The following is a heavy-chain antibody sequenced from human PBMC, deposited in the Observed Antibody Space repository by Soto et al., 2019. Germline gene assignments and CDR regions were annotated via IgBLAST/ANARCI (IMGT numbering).Heavy chain of an antibody. V-gene: IGHV3-7*01. CDR2: INEDGSQK. D-gene: IGHD5-18*01. CDR1: EFSFRSYW. J-gene: IGHJ4*02. CDR3: ARVGRYGWDFDH. Sequence: GGSLRLSCAASEFSFRSYWMTWFRQFPGKGLEWVALINEDGSQKYYVGSVKGRFIISRDNAKDSVYMQMDSLRAGDTAVYFCARVGRYGWDFDHWGQGT.